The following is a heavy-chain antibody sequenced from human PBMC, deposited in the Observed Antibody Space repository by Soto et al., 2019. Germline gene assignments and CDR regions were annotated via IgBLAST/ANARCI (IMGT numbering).Heavy chain of an antibody. CDR3: ARASLDSSTWSPGSY. J-gene: IGHJ4*02. CDR1: GVTFSNYW. CDR2: MKHDGSEK. D-gene: IGHD6-13*01. V-gene: IGHV3-7*01. Sequence: GGSLRLSCAASGVTFSNYWMSRFRQAPGKGLEWVAIMKHDGSEKYYVDSVRGRFTISRDNAKNSLYLQMNSLRGEDTAVYYCARASLDSSTWSPGSYWGQGTLVTV.